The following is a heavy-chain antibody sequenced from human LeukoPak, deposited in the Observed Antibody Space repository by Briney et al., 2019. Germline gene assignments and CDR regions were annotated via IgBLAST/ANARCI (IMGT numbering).Heavy chain of an antibody. Sequence: ASVKVSCKASGYTFTSYAMHWVRQAPGQRLEWMGWINAGNGNKKYSQKFQGRVTITRDTSASTAYMELSSLRSEDTAVYYCAGVVAATAAWFDPWGQGTLVTVSS. CDR1: GYTFTSYA. J-gene: IGHJ5*02. CDR3: AGVVAATAAWFDP. D-gene: IGHD2-15*01. V-gene: IGHV1-3*01. CDR2: INAGNGNK.